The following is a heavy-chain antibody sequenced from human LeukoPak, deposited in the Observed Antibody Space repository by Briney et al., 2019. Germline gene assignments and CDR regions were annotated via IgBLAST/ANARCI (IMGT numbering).Heavy chain of an antibody. J-gene: IGHJ6*04. CDR2: IYYSGST. V-gene: IGHV4-61*01. CDR1: GGSVSSGSYY. D-gene: IGHD1-1*01. CDR3: ARDSFGTGTGTTQGMDV. Sequence: PSETLSLTCTVSGGSVSSGSYYWSWIRQPPEKGLEWIGYIYYSGSTNYNPSLKSRVTISVDTSKNHFSLKLSSVTAADTAVYYCARDSFGTGTGTTQGMDVWGKGTTVTVSS.